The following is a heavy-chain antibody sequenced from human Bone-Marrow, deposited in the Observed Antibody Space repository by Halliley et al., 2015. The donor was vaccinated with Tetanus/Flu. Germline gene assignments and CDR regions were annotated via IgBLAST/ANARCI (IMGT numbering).Heavy chain of an antibody. CDR1: GGTFGSYS. V-gene: IGHV1-69*06. D-gene: IGHD5-18*01. CDR2: ITPIFGTV. CDR3: ARDMDTARVMPNDAFEI. J-gene: IGHJ3*02. Sequence: QVQLVQSGAEVKKPGSSAKVSCKASGGTFGSYSISWVRQAPGQGLEWMGGITPIFGTVNYAQKFKGRVTITADKSTTTAYMELSSLRYDDTAVYYCARDMDTARVMPNDAFEIWGPGTMVAVSS.